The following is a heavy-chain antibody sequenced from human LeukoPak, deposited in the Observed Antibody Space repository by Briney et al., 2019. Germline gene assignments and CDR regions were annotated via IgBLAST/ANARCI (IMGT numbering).Heavy chain of an antibody. D-gene: IGHD2-2*01. Sequence: SVKVSCKASGGTFSSYAISWVRQAPGQGLEWMGGIIPIFGTANYAQKCQGRVTITADESTSTAYMELSSLRSEDTAVYYCARDCSSTSCRLGYWGQGTLVTVSS. CDR1: GGTFSSYA. J-gene: IGHJ4*02. CDR3: ARDCSSTSCRLGY. V-gene: IGHV1-69*13. CDR2: IIPIFGTA.